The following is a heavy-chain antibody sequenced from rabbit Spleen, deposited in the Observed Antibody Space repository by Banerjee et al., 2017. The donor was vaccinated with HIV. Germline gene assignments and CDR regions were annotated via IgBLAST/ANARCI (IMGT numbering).Heavy chain of an antibody. CDR1: GFAFSSSYW. V-gene: IGHV1S45*01. J-gene: IGHJ2*01. D-gene: IGHD8-1*01. CDR2: SYTGDGNA. CDR3: ACAISYSTVCFDL. Sequence: QEQLEESGGDLVKPEGSLTLTCTASGFAFSSSYWMCWVRQAPGKGLEWIGCSYTGDGNANSACSGKAQFPFSKSTSTSVTLKMPILTPAATATYFCACAISYSTVCFDLWGPGTLVTVS.